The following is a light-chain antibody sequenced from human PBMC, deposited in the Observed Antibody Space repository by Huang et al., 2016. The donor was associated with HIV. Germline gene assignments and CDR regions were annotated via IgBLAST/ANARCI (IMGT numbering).Light chain of an antibody. CDR1: QSVLYSSSNKNY. Sequence: DIVMTQSPDSLAVSLGGRATINCKSSQSVLYSSSNKNYLTWYQQKPGQPPKLLIDWAATRESGVPDRFSGSGSGTDFTLTISSLQAEDVAVYYCQQYYTTPYTFGQGTKLEIK. V-gene: IGKV4-1*01. CDR2: WAA. J-gene: IGKJ2*01. CDR3: QQYYTTPYT.